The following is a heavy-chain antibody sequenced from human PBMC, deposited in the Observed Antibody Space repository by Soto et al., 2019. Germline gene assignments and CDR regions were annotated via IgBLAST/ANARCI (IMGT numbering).Heavy chain of an antibody. Sequence: PSETLSLTCAVSGGSISRSSCWSWVRQPPGEGLEWIGEIYHNGNTNYNPSLKSRVSFSVDKSKNQFSLRLTSVTAADTAVYYCASKVDTALGDWGQGTLVTVS. J-gene: IGHJ4*02. D-gene: IGHD5-18*01. CDR1: GGSISRSSC. CDR2: IYHNGNT. CDR3: ASKVDTALGD. V-gene: IGHV4-4*02.